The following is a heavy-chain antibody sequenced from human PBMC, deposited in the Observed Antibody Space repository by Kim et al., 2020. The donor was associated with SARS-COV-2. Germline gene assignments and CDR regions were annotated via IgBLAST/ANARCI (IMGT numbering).Heavy chain of an antibody. Sequence: GGSLRLSCAASGLAFSDSYMSWIRQAPGKGLEWISYIARNGGDIYYADSVKGRFTISRDNAKNSLYLQMNSLRADDTAVYYCARGPMELGVWGQGTRVT. J-gene: IGHJ6*02. CDR1: GLAFSDSY. V-gene: IGHV3-11*01. CDR2: IARNGGDI. CDR3: ARGPMELGV. D-gene: IGHD1-7*01.